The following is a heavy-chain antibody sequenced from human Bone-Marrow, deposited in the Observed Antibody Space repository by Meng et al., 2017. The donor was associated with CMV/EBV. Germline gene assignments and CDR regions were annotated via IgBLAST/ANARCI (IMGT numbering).Heavy chain of an antibody. J-gene: IGHJ4*02. CDR3: ARDRWIQLGDQPIDY. CDR1: GFTFSSYA. V-gene: IGHV3-74*01. D-gene: IGHD5-18*01. Sequence: GESLKISCAASGFTFSSYAMHWVRQAPGKGLVWVSRINSDGSSTSYADSVKGRFTISRDNAKNTLYLQMNSLRAEDTAVYYCARDRWIQLGDQPIDYWGQGTLVTVSS. CDR2: INSDGSST.